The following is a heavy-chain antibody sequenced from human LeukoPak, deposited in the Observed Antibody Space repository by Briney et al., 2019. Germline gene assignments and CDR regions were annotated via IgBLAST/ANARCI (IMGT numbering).Heavy chain of an antibody. CDR3: ARLRITGTTESYYYYGMDV. CDR1: GGSISSSSYY. J-gene: IGHJ6*02. D-gene: IGHD1-7*01. CDR2: IYYSGST. V-gene: IGHV4-39*01. Sequence: KPSETQSLTCTVSGGSISSSSYYWGWIRQPPGKGLEWIGSIYYSGSTYYNPSLKSRVTISVDTSKNQFSLTLSSVTAADTAVYYCARLRITGTTESYYYYGMDVWGQGTTVTVSS.